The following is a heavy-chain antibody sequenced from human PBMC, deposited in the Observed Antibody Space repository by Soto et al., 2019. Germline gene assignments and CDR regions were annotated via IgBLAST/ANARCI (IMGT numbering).Heavy chain of an antibody. D-gene: IGHD3-10*01. J-gene: IGHJ6*02. CDR1: GFTVSSNE. Sequence: GESLKISCAASGFTVSSNEMSWVRQAPGKGREWVSSISDGSTYYADYRKGRFTISRDNSKNTLHLQRNSLRADDAAVDYCKTNVLIWFGEVYYYYHGMDVWGQGTTVTVSS. CDR3: KTNVLIWFGEVYYYYHGMDV. V-gene: IGHV3-66*01. CDR2: ISDGST.